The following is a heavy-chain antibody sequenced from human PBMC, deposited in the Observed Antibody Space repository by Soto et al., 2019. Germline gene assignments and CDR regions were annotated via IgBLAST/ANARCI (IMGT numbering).Heavy chain of an antibody. CDR2: INPSGGST. Sequence: ASVKVFCKASGYTFTSYYMHWVRQAPGQGLEWMGIINPSGGSTSYAQKFQGRVTMTRGTSTSTVYMELSSLRAEDTAVYYCAKDGDYDSSGYYYDALAYWGQGTLVTVSS. V-gene: IGHV1-46*01. D-gene: IGHD3-22*01. J-gene: IGHJ4*02. CDR1: GYTFTSYY. CDR3: AKDGDYDSSGYYYDALAY.